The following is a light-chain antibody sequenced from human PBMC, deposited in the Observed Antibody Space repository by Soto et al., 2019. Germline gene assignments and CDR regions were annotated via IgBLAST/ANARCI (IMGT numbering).Light chain of an antibody. CDR1: QSVSIW. J-gene: IGKJ3*01. CDR2: DAS. CDR3: HQYKSHSLFT. Sequence: DIQMTQSPPTLSASVGDRVTITCRASQSVSIWLAWYQQKPGKAPKLLFFDASTMESGVPSRFSGSGSGTEFTLTISSLQPDDFATYYCHQYKSHSLFTFGPGTKVDIK. V-gene: IGKV1-5*01.